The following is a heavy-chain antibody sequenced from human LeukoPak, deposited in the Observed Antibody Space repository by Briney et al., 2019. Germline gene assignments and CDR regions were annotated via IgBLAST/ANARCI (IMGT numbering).Heavy chain of an antibody. CDR2: IHTSGST. Sequence: SETLSLTCNVSGVSISSYYWSWIRQPAGKGLEWIGRIHTSGSTNYNPSLKSRVTMSVDTSKNQFSLKLSSVTAADTADYYCARDQYYYDSSGYLTFDYWGQGTLVTVSS. D-gene: IGHD3-22*01. J-gene: IGHJ4*02. V-gene: IGHV4-4*07. CDR3: ARDQYYYDSSGYLTFDY. CDR1: GVSISSYY.